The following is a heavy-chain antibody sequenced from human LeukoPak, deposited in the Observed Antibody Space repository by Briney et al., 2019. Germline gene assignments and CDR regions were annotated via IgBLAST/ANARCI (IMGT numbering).Heavy chain of an antibody. V-gene: IGHV3-74*01. CDR1: GFTFDDYG. CDR2: INPDGTTT. Sequence: PGGSLRLSCAASGFTFDDYGMSWVRQAPGKGLEWVSHINPDGTTTNYADSVKGRFTISRDNAKNTLYLQMNSLRAEDTAVYYCVRGIRDYYGLDYWGQGTLVTVSS. J-gene: IGHJ4*02. D-gene: IGHD3-22*01. CDR3: VRGIRDYYGLDY.